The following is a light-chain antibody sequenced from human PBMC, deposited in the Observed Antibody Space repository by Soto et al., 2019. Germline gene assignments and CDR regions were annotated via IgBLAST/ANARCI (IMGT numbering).Light chain of an antibody. CDR3: QPRSNWPLT. CDR1: QSVRSY. Sequence: EIVLTQSPGTLSLSPGERATLSCRASQSVRSYLAWYQQKPGQAPRLLIYNASNRATGIPARFSGSGSGTDFTLTISSLEPEDFAVYYCQPRSNWPLTFGGGTKVEI. J-gene: IGKJ4*01. V-gene: IGKV3-11*01. CDR2: NAS.